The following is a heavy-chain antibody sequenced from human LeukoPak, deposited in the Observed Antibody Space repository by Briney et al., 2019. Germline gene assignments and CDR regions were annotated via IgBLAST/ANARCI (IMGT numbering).Heavy chain of an antibody. D-gene: IGHD3-16*02. CDR3: ARDSVRLGELSYDY. Sequence: SETLSLTCTVSGGSISSGSYYWSWIRQPAGKGLEWIGRIYTSGSTNYNPSLKSRVTISVDTSKNQFSLKLSSVTAADTAVYYCARDSVRLGELSYDYWGQGTLVTVSS. CDR2: IYTSGST. J-gene: IGHJ4*02. V-gene: IGHV4-61*02. CDR1: GGSISSGSYY.